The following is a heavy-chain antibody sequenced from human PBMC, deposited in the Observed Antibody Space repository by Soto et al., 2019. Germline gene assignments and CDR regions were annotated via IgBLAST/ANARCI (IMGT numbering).Heavy chain of an antibody. J-gene: IGHJ6*02. CDR2: ISSSSSYI. CDR3: ARAPGYSGYDYYYYYGMDV. CDR1: GFTFSSYS. D-gene: IGHD5-12*01. V-gene: IGHV3-21*01. Sequence: EVQLVESGGGLVKPGGSLRLSCAASGFTFSSYSMNWVRQAPGKGLGWVSSISSSSSYIYYADSVKGRFTISRDNAKNSLYLQMNSLRAEDTAVYYCARAPGYSGYDYYYYYGMDVWGQGTTVTVSS.